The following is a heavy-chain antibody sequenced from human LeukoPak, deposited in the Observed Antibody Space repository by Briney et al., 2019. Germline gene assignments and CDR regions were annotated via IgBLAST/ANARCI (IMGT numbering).Heavy chain of an antibody. V-gene: IGHV4-4*02. CDR2: IYHSGST. Sequence: PSETLSLTCAVSGGSISSSNWWSWVRQPPGKGLEWIGEIYHSGSTNYNPSLKSRVTISVDTSKKQFSLNLSSVTAADTAVYYCAREKACSGGSCYIDYWGQGTLVTVSS. J-gene: IGHJ4*02. CDR1: GGSISSSNW. CDR3: AREKACSGGSCYIDY. D-gene: IGHD2-15*01.